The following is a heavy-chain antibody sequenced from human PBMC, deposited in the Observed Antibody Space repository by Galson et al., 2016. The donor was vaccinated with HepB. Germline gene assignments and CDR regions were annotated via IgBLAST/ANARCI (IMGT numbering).Heavy chain of an antibody. CDR3: AKDLQVSPLWFGELFPDD. CDR2: ITAAGGVT. D-gene: IGHD3-10*01. J-gene: IGHJ4*02. Sequence: SLRLSCAASGFTFRGYTMSWVRQAPGKGLEWLSAITAAGGVTYCADSVKGRFTIARDNSKNTLYLEMSSLRVEDTAVYYCAKDLQVSPLWFGELFPDDWGQGTLVAVSS. CDR1: GFTFRGYT. V-gene: IGHV3-23*01.